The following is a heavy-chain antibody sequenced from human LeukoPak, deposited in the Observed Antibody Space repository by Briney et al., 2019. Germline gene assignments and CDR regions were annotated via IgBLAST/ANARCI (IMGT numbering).Heavy chain of an antibody. CDR1: GLSFTNFW. CDR2: ISPDGSET. V-gene: IGHV3-7*05. CDR3: AISDY. Sequence: GGSLRLSCAASGLSFTNFWMSWVRQAPGTGLGWVANISPDGSETYYVDSVKGRFTISRDNAKKSLYLQMDSLRADDTAFYYCAISDYWGQGTLVTVSS. J-gene: IGHJ4*02.